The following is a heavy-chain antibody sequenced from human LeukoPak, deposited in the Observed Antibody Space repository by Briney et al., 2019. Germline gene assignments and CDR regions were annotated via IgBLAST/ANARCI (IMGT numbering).Heavy chain of an antibody. CDR3: ARHVGSGAFPAIYYYYYMDV. J-gene: IGHJ6*03. V-gene: IGHV4-4*09. D-gene: IGHD2-2*01. CDR1: GGSISSYY. Sequence: PSETLSLTCTVSGGSISSYYWSWIRQPPGKGLEWIGYIYTSGSTNYNPSLKSRVTISVDTSKNQFSLKLSSVTAADTAVCYCARHVGSGAFPAIYYYYYMDVWGKGTTVTVSS. CDR2: IYTSGST.